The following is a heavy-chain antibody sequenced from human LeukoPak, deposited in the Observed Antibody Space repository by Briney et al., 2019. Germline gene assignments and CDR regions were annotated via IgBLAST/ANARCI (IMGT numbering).Heavy chain of an antibody. D-gene: IGHD3/OR15-3a*01. J-gene: IGHJ6*02. Sequence: GSLRLSCEVPRGFFIDYAMHWVRQTPAKGLEWLAVISYDGSETYYGDSVKGRFTISRDTSKSKLFLQMNNLRPDDTAHYYCSRSAVSYKYYFYGMDVWGLGTSVIVSS. CDR1: RGFFIDYA. CDR2: ISYDGSET. V-gene: IGHV3-30*03. CDR3: SRSAVSYKYYFYGMDV.